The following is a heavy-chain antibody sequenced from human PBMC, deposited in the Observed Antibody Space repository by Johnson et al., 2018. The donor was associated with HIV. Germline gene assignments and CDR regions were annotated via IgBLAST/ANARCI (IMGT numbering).Heavy chain of an antibody. D-gene: IGHD4-23*01. CDR2: IGTIDDT. J-gene: IGHJ3*02. CDR1: GFTFSSYD. V-gene: IGHV3-13*01. CDR3: ARGRYGRMTTVAAAAFDI. Sequence: VQLVESGGDLVQPGGSLRLSCAASGFTFSSYDMHWVRQVRGKGLEWVSGIGTIDDTYYSDSVKGRFTISRENAKNSLYLQRNSLSAEDTALDYCARGRYGRMTTVAAAAFDIWGQGTMVTVSS.